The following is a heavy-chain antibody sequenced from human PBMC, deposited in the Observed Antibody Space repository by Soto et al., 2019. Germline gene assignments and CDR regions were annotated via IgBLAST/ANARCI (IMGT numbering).Heavy chain of an antibody. D-gene: IGHD2-15*01. V-gene: IGHV3-48*03. CDR3: ARGLGYCSGGSCYLYYFDY. J-gene: IGHJ4*02. CDR1: GFTFSNYE. CDR2: ISSGGGTI. Sequence: ESGGGLVQPGGSLRLSCAASGFTFSNYEMNWVRQAPGKGLEWVSYISSGGGTIYYADSVKGRFTISRDNAKSSLYLQMNNLRAEDTAVYYCARGLGYCSGGSCYLYYFDYWGQGALVTVSS.